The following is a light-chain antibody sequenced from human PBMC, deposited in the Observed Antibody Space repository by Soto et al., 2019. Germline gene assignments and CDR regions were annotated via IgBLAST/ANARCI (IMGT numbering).Light chain of an antibody. V-gene: IGLV8-61*01. CDR1: SGSVSTSYY. CDR3: VLYMGSDVL. J-gene: IGLJ2*01. CDR2: NTN. Sequence: QTVVTQEQSFSVPPGGTVTLTCGLSSGSVSTSYYPSWYQQNTGQAPRTLIYNTNSRSSGVPDRFSASISGNKAALTITGAQADDESDYYCVLYMGSDVLFGGGTQVTV.